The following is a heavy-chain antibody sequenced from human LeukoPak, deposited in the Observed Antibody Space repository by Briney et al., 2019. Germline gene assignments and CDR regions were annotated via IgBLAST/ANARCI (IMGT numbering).Heavy chain of an antibody. CDR3: AKRDVSYGSGSYYPNYYYYYMDV. D-gene: IGHD3-10*01. CDR1: GFTFISYG. CDR2: ISGSGGST. V-gene: IGHV3-23*01. J-gene: IGHJ6*03. Sequence: GGSLRLSCAASGFTFISYGMSWVRQAPGKGLEWVSAISGSGGSTYYADSVKGRFTLSRDNSKNTLYLQMNSMRAEDTAVYYCAKRDVSYGSGSYYPNYYYYYMDVWGKGTTVTISS.